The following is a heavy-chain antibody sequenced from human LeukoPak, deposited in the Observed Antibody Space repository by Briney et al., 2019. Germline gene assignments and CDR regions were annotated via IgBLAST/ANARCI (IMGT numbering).Heavy chain of an antibody. Sequence: GGSLRLSCTASGFAFSFFAMSWLRQPPGKGLEWGSTINDNSGATSYAASVRGRFTISRDNSKNKLYLQLNSLRAEDTAVYYCAKPISGGLAVTADWFDPWGQGTLVVVSS. V-gene: IGHV3-23*01. CDR3: AKPISGGLAVTADWFDP. CDR2: INDNSGAT. CDR1: GFAFSFFA. J-gene: IGHJ5*01. D-gene: IGHD6-19*01.